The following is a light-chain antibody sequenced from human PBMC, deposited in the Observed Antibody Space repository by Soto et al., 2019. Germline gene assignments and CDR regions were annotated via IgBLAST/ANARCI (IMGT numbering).Light chain of an antibody. J-gene: IGKJ4*01. Sequence: EIVLTQSPGTLSLSPGDRATLSCRASQSVSFSYLAWYQQKAGQAPRLLIYGATSRATGIPDRFSGSESGTYFTFTISRAEAEDFAVYYCQQYGSSPLTFGGGTKVEIK. CDR2: GAT. CDR3: QQYGSSPLT. V-gene: IGKV3-20*01. CDR1: QSVSFSY.